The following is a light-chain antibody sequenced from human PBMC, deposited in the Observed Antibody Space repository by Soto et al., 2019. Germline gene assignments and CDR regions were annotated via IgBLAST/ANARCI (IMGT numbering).Light chain of an antibody. J-gene: IGKJ4*01. CDR3: QQDGSSPA. CDR2: DAS. CDR1: QSVSSGY. Sequence: EIVLTQSPGTLSLSPGERATLSCRASQSVSSGYLAWYQHKPGQAPRLLIYDASSRATGIPDRFSGSGSGTDFTLTIRRLEPEAFAVYYCQQDGSSPAFGGGTKVEIK. V-gene: IGKV3-20*01.